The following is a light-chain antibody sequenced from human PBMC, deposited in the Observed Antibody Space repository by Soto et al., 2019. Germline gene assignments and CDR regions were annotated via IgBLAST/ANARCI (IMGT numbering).Light chain of an antibody. V-gene: IGLV1-40*01. CDR1: SSNIGAGYD. J-gene: IGLJ2*01. CDR3: QSYDSSLSGVV. Sequence: QPVLTQPPSVSGAPVQRVTISCTGSSSNIGAGYDVHWYQQLRGTAPKLLIYGNSNRPSGVPDRFSGSKSGTSASLAITGLQAEDEADYYCQSYDSSLSGVVFGGGTKLTVL. CDR2: GNS.